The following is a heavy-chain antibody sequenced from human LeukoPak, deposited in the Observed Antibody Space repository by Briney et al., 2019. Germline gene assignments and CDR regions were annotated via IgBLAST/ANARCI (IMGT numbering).Heavy chain of an antibody. CDR3: ATLLVVAARNWFDP. CDR1: GFTFSSYG. D-gene: IGHD2-15*01. J-gene: IGHJ5*02. V-gene: IGHV3-30*02. Sequence: PGGSLRLSCAASGFTFSSYGMHWVRQAPGKGLEWVAVIWYDGSNKYYADSVKGRFTISRDNSKNTLYLQMNSLRAEDTAVYYCATLLVVAARNWFDPWGQGTLVTVSS. CDR2: IWYDGSNK.